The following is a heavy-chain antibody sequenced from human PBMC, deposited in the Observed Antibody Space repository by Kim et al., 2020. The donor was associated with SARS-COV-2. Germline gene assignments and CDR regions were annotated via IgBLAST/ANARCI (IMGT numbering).Heavy chain of an antibody. D-gene: IGHD1-26*01. Sequence: GGSLRLSCVGSGFTFSTSPMAWVRQGPGKGLQWVSGISGSDDSTYYADSVKGRFTISRDNSRDTLYLQMTNLTAEDTAVYYCVKTVGASDWGQGTLVTVSS. J-gene: IGHJ4*02. CDR3: VKTVGASD. V-gene: IGHV3-23*01. CDR2: ISGSDDST. CDR1: GFTFSTSP.